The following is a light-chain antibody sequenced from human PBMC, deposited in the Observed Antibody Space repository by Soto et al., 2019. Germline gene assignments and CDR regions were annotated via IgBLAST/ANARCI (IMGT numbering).Light chain of an antibody. V-gene: IGLV2-14*01. CDR1: SSDVGGYNY. CDR3: SSYTSSSLWV. CDR2: DVS. Sequence: HSVLTQPASVSGSPGQSITISCTGTSSDVGGYNYVSWYQQHPGKAPKLMIYDVSNRPSGVSNRFSGSKSGNTASLTISGLQAEDEADYYCSSYTSSSLWVFGGGTKLTVL. J-gene: IGLJ3*02.